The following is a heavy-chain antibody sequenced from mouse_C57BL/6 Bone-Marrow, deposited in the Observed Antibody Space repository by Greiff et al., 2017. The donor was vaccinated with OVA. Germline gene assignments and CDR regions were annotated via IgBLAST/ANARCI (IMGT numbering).Heavy chain of an antibody. Sequence: DVKLQESGPGLVKPSQSLSLTCSVTGYSITSGYYWNWIRQFPGNKLEWMGYISYDGSNNYNPSLKNRISITRDTSKNQFFLKLNSVTTEDTATYYCAREGTTVVAPDYWGQGTTLTVSS. CDR2: ISYDGSN. D-gene: IGHD1-1*01. CDR1: GYSITSGYY. J-gene: IGHJ2*01. CDR3: AREGTTVVAPDY. V-gene: IGHV3-6*01.